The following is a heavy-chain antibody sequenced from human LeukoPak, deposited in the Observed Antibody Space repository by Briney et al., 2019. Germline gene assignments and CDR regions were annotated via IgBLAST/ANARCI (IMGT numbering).Heavy chain of an antibody. Sequence: SETLSLTCTVSGGSISSYYWSWIRQPAGKGLEWIGRIYTSGSTNYNPSLKSRVTISVDTSKNQFSLKLSSVTAADTAVYYCARGRSLYYGSGSYFFDCWGQGTLVTVSS. CDR2: IYTSGST. CDR3: ARGRSLYYGSGSYFFDC. J-gene: IGHJ4*02. D-gene: IGHD3-10*01. CDR1: GGSISSYY. V-gene: IGHV4-4*07.